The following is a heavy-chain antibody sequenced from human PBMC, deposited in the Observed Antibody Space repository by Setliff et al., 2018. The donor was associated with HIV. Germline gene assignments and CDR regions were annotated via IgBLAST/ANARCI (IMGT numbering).Heavy chain of an antibody. CDR3: ARDKYYYDSSGYTYYFDY. V-gene: IGHV3-53*01. CDR2: IYSGGST. CDR1: GFTVSSNS. J-gene: IGHJ4*02. Sequence: PGGSLRLSCAASGFTVSSNSMSWVRQAPGKGLEWVSVIYSGGSTYYADSVKGRFTISRDNSKNTLYLQMNSLRAEDTAVYYCARDKYYYDSSGYTYYFDYWGQGTLVTVSS. D-gene: IGHD3-22*01.